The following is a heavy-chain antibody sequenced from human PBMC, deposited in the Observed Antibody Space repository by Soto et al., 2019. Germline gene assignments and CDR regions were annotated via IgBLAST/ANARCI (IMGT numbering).Heavy chain of an antibody. Sequence: SLRLSCAASGFTCRSFAMHWVRQAPGKGLEWVAVISYDGSNKYYADSVKGRFTISRDNSKNTLYLQMNSLRAEDTAVYYCARDRRSDWIQLWPYFDLWGRGTLVTVSS. CDR1: GFTCRSFA. J-gene: IGHJ2*01. V-gene: IGHV3-30-3*01. D-gene: IGHD5-18*01. CDR2: ISYDGSNK. CDR3: ARDRRSDWIQLWPYFDL.